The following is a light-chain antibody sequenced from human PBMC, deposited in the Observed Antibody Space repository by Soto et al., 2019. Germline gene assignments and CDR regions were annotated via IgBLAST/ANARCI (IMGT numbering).Light chain of an antibody. CDR1: SSDVGGYNY. CDR2: DVN. V-gene: IGLV2-8*01. Sequence: QSALTQPPSASGSPGQSVTISCTGTSSDVGGYNYVSWYQQHPGKAPKVLIYDVNKRPSGVPDRFSGSKSGNTASLTVSGLQAEDEAHYYCTSHAGSNNPFVFGTGTKLTVL. J-gene: IGLJ1*01. CDR3: TSHAGSNNPFV.